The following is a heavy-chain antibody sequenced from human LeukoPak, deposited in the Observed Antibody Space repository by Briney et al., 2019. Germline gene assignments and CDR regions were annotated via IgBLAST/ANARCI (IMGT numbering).Heavy chain of an antibody. J-gene: IGHJ4*02. Sequence: GRSLRLSCATSGFTFRSYTMSWVRQAPGKGLEWDSTVDGDITQYTDSVWGRFTISRDNSKNTLYLQMNNVRAEETAIYYCAKDFKRDGNWEVDYWGQGTLVTVSS. CDR2: VDGDIT. CDR3: AKDFKRDGNWEVDY. V-gene: IGHV3-23*05. D-gene: IGHD7-27*01. CDR1: GFTFRSYT.